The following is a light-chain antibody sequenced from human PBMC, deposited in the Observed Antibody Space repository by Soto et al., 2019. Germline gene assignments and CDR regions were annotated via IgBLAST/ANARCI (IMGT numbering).Light chain of an antibody. CDR2: AVS. V-gene: IGKV2D-29*01. Sequence: DIVTTQTPLSLSVTPGQPASISCKSSQSLLHNNGKTYLYWYLQKPGQPPQLLIYAVSNRFSGAPYRFSGSGSGTEFTLKISLVEAGDGGVYYCMESLQFPLTFGGGTKVEIK. CDR1: QSLLHNNGKTY. CDR3: MESLQFPLT. J-gene: IGKJ4*01.